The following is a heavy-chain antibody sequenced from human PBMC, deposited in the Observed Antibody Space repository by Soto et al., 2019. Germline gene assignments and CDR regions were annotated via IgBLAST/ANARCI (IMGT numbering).Heavy chain of an antibody. V-gene: IGHV5-51*01. D-gene: IGHD4-17*01. CDR3: ARAVRRHYYYGMDV. J-gene: IGHJ6*02. CDR2: IYPGDSDT. Sequence: GESVKISCKGSGYSFTIYCIGWVLQMPGKGLEWMGIIYPGDSDTRYSPSFQGQVTISADKSISTAYLQWSSLKASDTAMYYCARAVRRHYYYGMDVWGQGTTVTVSS. CDR1: GYSFTIYC.